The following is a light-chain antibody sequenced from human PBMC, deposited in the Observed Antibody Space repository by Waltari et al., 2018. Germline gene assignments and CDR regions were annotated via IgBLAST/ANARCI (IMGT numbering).Light chain of an antibody. CDR3: QQYGSSPRLT. J-gene: IGKJ4*01. CDR1: QSVSSIY. Sequence: EIVLTQSPGTLSLSPGERAPLSCRASQSVSSIYLAWYQQKPGQAPRLLIYGASSRATGIPDRFSGSGSGTDFTLTISRLEPEDFAVYYGQQYGSSPRLTFGGGTKVEIK. CDR2: GAS. V-gene: IGKV3-20*01.